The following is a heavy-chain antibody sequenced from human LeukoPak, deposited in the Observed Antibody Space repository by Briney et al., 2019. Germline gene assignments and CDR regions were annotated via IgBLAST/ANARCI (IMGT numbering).Heavy chain of an antibody. CDR3: AKDPYRSDYGGNSLNY. J-gene: IGHJ4*02. CDR2: ISGSGGST. CDR1: GFTFSSYA. V-gene: IGHV3-23*01. Sequence: GGSLRLSCAASGFTFSSYAMSWVRQAPGKGLEWVLAISGSGGSTYYADSVKGRFTISRDNSKNTLYLQMNSLRAEDTAVYYCAKDPYRSDYGGNSLNYWGQGTLVTVSS. D-gene: IGHD4-23*01.